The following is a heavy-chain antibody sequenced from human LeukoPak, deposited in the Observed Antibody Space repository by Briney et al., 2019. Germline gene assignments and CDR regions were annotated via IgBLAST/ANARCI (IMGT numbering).Heavy chain of an antibody. CDR3: ARLGIAVAGSFDY. CDR1: GGSISSYY. CDR2: IYYSGST. Sequence: SETLSLTCTVSGGSISSYYWSWVRQPPGKGLEWIGYIYYSGSTNYNPSLKSRVTISVDTSKNQFSLKLSSVTAADTAVYYCARLGIAVAGSFDYWGQGTLVTVSS. V-gene: IGHV4-59*08. J-gene: IGHJ4*02. D-gene: IGHD6-19*01.